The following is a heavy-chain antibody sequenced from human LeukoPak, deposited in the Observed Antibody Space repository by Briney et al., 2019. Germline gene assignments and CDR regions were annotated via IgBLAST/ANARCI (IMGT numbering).Heavy chain of an antibody. V-gene: IGHV5-51*01. CDR3: ARSTTVVAFNWFDL. CDR1: GYSFTNYW. CDR2: IYPGDSDT. J-gene: IGHJ5*02. Sequence: GESLKTSCKGSGYSFTNYWIGWVRQVPGKGLEWVGIIYPGDSDTRYSPSFQGQVTISADKSINTAYLQWSSLKASDTAMYYCARSTTVVAFNWFDLWGQGTLVTVSS. D-gene: IGHD4-23*01.